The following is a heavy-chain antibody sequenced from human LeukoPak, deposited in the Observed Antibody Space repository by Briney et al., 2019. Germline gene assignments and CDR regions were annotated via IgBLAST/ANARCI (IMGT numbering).Heavy chain of an antibody. Sequence: KSSETLSLTCTVSGGSISSYYWSWIRQPPGKGLEWIGYIYYSGSTNYNPSLKSRVTISVDTSKNQFSLKLSSVTAADTAVYYCARAGGRAAAAGSYYFDYWGQGTLVTVSS. J-gene: IGHJ4*02. V-gene: IGHV4-59*01. CDR3: ARAGGRAAAAGSYYFDY. D-gene: IGHD6-13*01. CDR2: IYYSGST. CDR1: GGSISSYY.